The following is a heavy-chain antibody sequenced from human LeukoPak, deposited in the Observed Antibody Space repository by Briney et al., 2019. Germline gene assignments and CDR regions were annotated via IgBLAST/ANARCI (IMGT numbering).Heavy chain of an antibody. V-gene: IGHV3-48*03. CDR3: ARSVDFWSGYYFDY. Sequence: PGGSLRLSCAASGFTFSSYEMNWVRQAPGKGLEWVSYISSSGSTIYYADSVKGRFTISRDNAKNSLYLQMNSLRAEDTAVYYCARSVDFWSGYYFDYWGQGTLVTVSS. CDR1: GFTFSSYE. D-gene: IGHD3-3*01. CDR2: ISSSGSTI. J-gene: IGHJ4*02.